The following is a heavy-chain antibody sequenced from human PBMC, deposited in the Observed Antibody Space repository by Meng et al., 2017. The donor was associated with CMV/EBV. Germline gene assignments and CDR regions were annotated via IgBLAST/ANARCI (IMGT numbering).Heavy chain of an antibody. V-gene: IGHV3-30*02. CDR1: GFTFSSYG. CDR3: ARVGWTGTTGGY. Sequence: GGSLRLSCAASGFTFSSYGMHWVRQAPGKGLEWVAFIRYDGSNKYYADSVKGRFTISRDNSKNTLYLQMNSLRAEDTAVYYCARVGWTGTTGGYWGQGTLVTVSS. J-gene: IGHJ4*02. CDR2: IRYDGSNK. D-gene: IGHD1-7*01.